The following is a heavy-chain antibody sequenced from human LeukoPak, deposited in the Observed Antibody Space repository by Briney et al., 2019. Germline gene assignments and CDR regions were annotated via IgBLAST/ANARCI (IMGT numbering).Heavy chain of an antibody. CDR3: AKDFLTVTTEFDY. V-gene: IGHV3-48*01. CDR1: GFTFSSYG. J-gene: IGHJ4*02. Sequence: PGGSLRLSCAASGFTFSSYGMHWVRQAPGKGLEWVSYISSSSSTIYYADSVKGRFTISRDNAKNSLYLQMNSLRAEDTAVYYCAKDFLTVTTEFDYWGQGTLVTVSS. CDR2: ISSSSSTI. D-gene: IGHD4-17*01.